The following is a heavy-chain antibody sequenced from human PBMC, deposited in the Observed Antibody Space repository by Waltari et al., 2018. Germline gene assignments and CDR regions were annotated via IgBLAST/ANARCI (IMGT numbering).Heavy chain of an antibody. J-gene: IGHJ3*02. D-gene: IGHD3-22*01. V-gene: IGHV4-59*01. CDR1: GGSISSYY. Sequence: QVQLQESGPGLVKPSETLSLTCTVSGGSISSYYWSWIRQPPGKGLEWIGYIYYSGSTNNTPSLKSRVTISVDTSKNQFSLKLSSVTAADTAVYYCARATSSMIGRNAFDIWGQGTMVTVSS. CDR3: ARATSSMIGRNAFDI. CDR2: IYYSGST.